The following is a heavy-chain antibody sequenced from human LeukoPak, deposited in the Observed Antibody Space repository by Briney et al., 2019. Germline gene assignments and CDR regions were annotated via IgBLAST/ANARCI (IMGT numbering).Heavy chain of an antibody. CDR1: GFTFSSYS. Sequence: GGSLRLSCAASGFTFSSYSMNWVRQAPGKGLEWVSSISSSSSFIYPADSVKGRFTISRDYAKNSLYLQMNRLRAEDTAVYYCARGAVRYSSSSRVLDYWGQGTLVTVSS. J-gene: IGHJ4*02. CDR2: ISSSSSFI. CDR3: ARGAVRYSSSSRVLDY. V-gene: IGHV3-21*01. D-gene: IGHD6-6*01.